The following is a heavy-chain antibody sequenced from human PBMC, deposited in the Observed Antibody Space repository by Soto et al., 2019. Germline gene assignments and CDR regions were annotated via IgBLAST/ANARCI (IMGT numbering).Heavy chain of an antibody. J-gene: IGHJ4*01. Sequence: PGGSLRLFCAASGFTFSNYWMSWVRQAPGKGLEWVANINQDVTEKNFLDSVMGRFTISRDNAKSSLLLQMNSLRVEDTAVYYCARDRGYSSFDYWGQGTPVTVSS. CDR1: GFTFSNYW. CDR3: ARDRGYSSFDY. CDR2: INQDVTEK. V-gene: IGHV3-7*03. D-gene: IGHD4-4*01.